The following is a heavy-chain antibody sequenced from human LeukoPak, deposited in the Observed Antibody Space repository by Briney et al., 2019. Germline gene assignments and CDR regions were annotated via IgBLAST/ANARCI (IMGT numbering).Heavy chain of an antibody. D-gene: IGHD6-13*01. CDR2: FDPEDGET. Sequence: ASVKVSCKVSGYTLTELSMHWVRQAPGKGLEWMGGFDPEDGETIYAQKFQGRVTMTEDTSTDTAYMELSSLRSEDTAVYYCARVPMGSSSWDFDYWGQGTLVTVSS. CDR3: ARVPMGSSSWDFDY. J-gene: IGHJ4*02. CDR1: GYTLTELS. V-gene: IGHV1-24*01.